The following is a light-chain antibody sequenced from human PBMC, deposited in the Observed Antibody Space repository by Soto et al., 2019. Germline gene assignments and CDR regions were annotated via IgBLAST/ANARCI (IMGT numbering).Light chain of an antibody. CDR2: EVS. V-gene: IGLV2-8*01. CDR3: SSYAGSNSYV. CDR1: SSEVGGYNY. J-gene: IGLJ1*01. Sequence: QSALTQPPSASGSPGQSVTISCTGTSSEVGGYNYVSWYQQHPGKAPQLMIYEVSNRPSGVPDRFPGSKSGKTASLTVSGLQAEDEADYYCSSYAGSNSYVFGAGTKLTVL.